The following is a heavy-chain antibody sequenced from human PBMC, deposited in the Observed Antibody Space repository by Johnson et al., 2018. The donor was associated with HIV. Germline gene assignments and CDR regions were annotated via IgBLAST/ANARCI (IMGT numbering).Heavy chain of an antibody. CDR3: AKSPGKDHGGNSGGIDI. V-gene: IGHV3-30*18. J-gene: IGHJ3*02. Sequence: QVQLVESGGGVVQPGRSLRLSCAASGFTFSSYAMHWVRQAPGKGLEWVAVISYDGSNKYYADSVKGRFTIYRDNSKNTMYLQMNSLRAEDTAVYYCAKSPGKDHGGNSGGIDIWGQGTMVTVSA. CDR1: GFTFSSYA. CDR2: ISYDGSNK. D-gene: IGHD4-23*01.